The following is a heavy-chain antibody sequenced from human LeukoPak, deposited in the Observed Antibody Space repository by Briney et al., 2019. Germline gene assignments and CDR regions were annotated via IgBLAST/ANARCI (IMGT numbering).Heavy chain of an antibody. Sequence: ASVKVSCKASGGTFSSYAISWVRQAPGQGLEWMGWINPNSGGTNYAQKFQGRVTITRNTSISTAYMELSSLRSEDTAVYYCARGSGYSGYPNWFDPWGQGTLVTVSS. D-gene: IGHD5-12*01. CDR1: GGTFSSYA. CDR3: ARGSGYSGYPNWFDP. J-gene: IGHJ5*02. V-gene: IGHV1-8*03. CDR2: INPNSGGT.